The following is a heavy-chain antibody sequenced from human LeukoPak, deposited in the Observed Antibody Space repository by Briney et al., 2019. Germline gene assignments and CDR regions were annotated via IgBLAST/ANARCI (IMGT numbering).Heavy chain of an antibody. Sequence: PSETLSLTCTVSGGSLSSYYWSWVRQPPGKGLEWIGYIYYTGSTNYNPSLKSRVSISIDTSKNQFSLKLTSVSAADTAVYYCARHRYGDNVLEHWGQGTLVTVSS. CDR2: IYYTGST. CDR3: ARHRYGDNVLEH. V-gene: IGHV4-59*08. CDR1: GGSLSSYY. J-gene: IGHJ5*02. D-gene: IGHD4-17*01.